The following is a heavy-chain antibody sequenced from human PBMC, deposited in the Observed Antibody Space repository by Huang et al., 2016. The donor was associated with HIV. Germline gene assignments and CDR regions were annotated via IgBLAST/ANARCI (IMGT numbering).Heavy chain of an antibody. Sequence: QLQLQESGPGLVKPSETLSLTCTVSGCSISSSSYYWGWIRQPPGKGLEWIGTIYYRGSTHYTPSLKSRVTISVDTAKDQFSLKLSSVTAADTAVYYCARSLSSYYYGSGSYYNGYYFDYWGQGTLVTVSS. V-gene: IGHV4-39*01. CDR2: IYYRGST. D-gene: IGHD3-10*01. J-gene: IGHJ4*02. CDR3: ARSLSSYYYGSGSYYNGYYFDY. CDR1: GCSISSSSYY.